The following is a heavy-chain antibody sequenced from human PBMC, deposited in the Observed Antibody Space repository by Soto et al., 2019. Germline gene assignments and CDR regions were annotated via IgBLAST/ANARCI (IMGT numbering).Heavy chain of an antibody. CDR2: IDIAGGT. Sequence: HPGGSLRLSCAASGFTLSGYDMHWVRQATGKGLEWLSAIDIAGGTYYPDSVKGRFTISRENAKNSLYLQMNSLRAGDTAVYYCVRAGRGIQERYFYLWGLGTLLTISS. D-gene: IGHD5-18*01. V-gene: IGHV3-13*01. J-gene: IGHJ2*01. CDR1: GFTLSGYD. CDR3: VRAGRGIQERYFYL.